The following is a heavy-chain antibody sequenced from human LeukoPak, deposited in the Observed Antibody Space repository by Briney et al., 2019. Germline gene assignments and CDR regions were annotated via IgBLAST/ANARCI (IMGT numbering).Heavy chain of an antibody. D-gene: IGHD2-21*01. Sequence: ASVKVSSKASAYTFTSYEIKWVRPATRQGVDWMGWMNPNSGNTGYAKKIQGRVTMTRNTSISTTYMELSSLRSEDTAVYYYARMGFFNSRDYYYYGMDVWGQGTTVTVSS. V-gene: IGHV1-8*01. J-gene: IGHJ6*02. CDR1: AYTFTSYE. CDR3: ARMGFFNSRDYYYYGMDV. CDR2: MNPNSGNT.